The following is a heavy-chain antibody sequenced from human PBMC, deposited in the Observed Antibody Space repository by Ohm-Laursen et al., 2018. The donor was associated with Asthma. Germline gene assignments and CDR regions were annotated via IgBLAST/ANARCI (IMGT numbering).Heavy chain of an antibody. CDR2: STNSGSYI. V-gene: IGHV3-21*01. J-gene: IGHJ4*02. CDR3: ARALRIVSSIYGY. CDR1: GFSVSDYD. Sequence: SLRLSCTASGFSVSDYDMTWVRQAPGKALEWVAPSTNSGSYIYYAHSVKGRFTISKENAWNSLSLQMNSLRAEDTAVYYCARALRIVSSIYGYWGQGTLVTVSS. D-gene: IGHD3-3*01.